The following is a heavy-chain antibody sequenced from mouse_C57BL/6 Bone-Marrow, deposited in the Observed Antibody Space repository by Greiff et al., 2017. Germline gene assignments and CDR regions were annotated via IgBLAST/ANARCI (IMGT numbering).Heavy chain of an antibody. Sequence: EVKLMESGGGLVQPGGSLKLSCAASGFTFSDYGMAWVRQAPRKGPEWVAFISNLAYSIYYADTVTGRVTISRENAKNTLYLEMSSLRSEDTAMYYCARDAMDYGGQGTSVTVSS. CDR2: ISNLAYSI. CDR1: GFTFSDYG. J-gene: IGHJ4*01. CDR3: ARDAMDY. V-gene: IGHV5-15*01.